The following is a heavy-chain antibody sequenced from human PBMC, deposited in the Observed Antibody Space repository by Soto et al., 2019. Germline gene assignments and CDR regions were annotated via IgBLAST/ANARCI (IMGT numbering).Heavy chain of an antibody. D-gene: IGHD3-9*01. J-gene: IGHJ5*02. V-gene: IGHV4-59*01. CDR3: ARDGRYYDILTGYERSWFDP. CDR2: IYYSGST. CDR1: GGSISSYY. Sequence: PSETLSLTCTVSGGSISSYYWSWIRQPPGKGLDWIGYIYYSGSTNYNPSLKSRVTISVDTSKNQFSLKLSSVTAADTAVYYCARDGRYYDILTGYERSWFDPWGQGTLVTVSS.